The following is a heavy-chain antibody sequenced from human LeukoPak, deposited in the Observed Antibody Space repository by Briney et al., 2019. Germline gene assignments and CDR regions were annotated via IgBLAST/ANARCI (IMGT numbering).Heavy chain of an antibody. D-gene: IGHD3-10*01. CDR1: GFTVSSNY. CDR2: IYSGGST. J-gene: IGHJ4*02. V-gene: IGHV3-53*01. CDR3: ARDWFGELI. Sequence: PGGSLRLSCAASGFTVSSNYMSWVRQAPGKGLEWVSVIYSGGSTYYADSVKGRFTISRDNARDSLYLQMNSLRAEDTAVYYCARDWFGELIWGQGTLVTVSS.